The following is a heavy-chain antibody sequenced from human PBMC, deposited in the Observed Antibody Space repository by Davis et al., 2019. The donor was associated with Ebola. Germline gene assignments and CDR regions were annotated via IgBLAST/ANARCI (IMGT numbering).Heavy chain of an antibody. V-gene: IGHV4-39*01. J-gene: IGHJ6*02. Sequence: SETLSLTCIVSGGSISSSSYYWGWIRQPPGKGLEWIGSISYSGSTYYNPSLKSRVTISVDTSKNQFSLKLSSVTAADTAVYYCARRMDVWGQGTTVTVSS. CDR1: GGSISSSSYY. CDR2: ISYSGST. CDR3: ARRMDV.